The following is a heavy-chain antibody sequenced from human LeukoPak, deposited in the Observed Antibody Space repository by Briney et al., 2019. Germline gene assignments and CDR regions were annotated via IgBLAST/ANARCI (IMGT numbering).Heavy chain of an antibody. V-gene: IGHV3-33*01. Sequence: GGSLRLSCAASGFTFSSYGMHWVRQAPGKGLEWVAVIWYDGSNKYYADSVKGRFTISRDNSKNTPYLQMNSLRAEDTAVYYCARDGSLGSYYGPDYWGQGTLVTVSS. J-gene: IGHJ4*02. CDR1: GFTFSSYG. D-gene: IGHD1-26*01. CDR3: ARDGSLGSYYGPDY. CDR2: IWYDGSNK.